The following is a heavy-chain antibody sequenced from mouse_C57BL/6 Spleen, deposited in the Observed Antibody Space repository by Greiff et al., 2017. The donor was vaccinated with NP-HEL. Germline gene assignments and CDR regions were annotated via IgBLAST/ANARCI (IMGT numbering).Heavy chain of an antibody. V-gene: IGHV5-16*01. D-gene: IGHD4-1*02. CDR2: INYDGSST. CDR3: ARDPNWYFDY. CDR1: GFTFSDYY. Sequence: EVMLVESEGGLVQPGSSMKLSCTASGFTFSDYYMAWVRQVPAKGLEWVANINYDGSSTYYLDSLMSRFIISRDNAKNILYLQMSSLKSEDTATYYCARDPNWYFDYWGKGTTLTVSS. J-gene: IGHJ2*01.